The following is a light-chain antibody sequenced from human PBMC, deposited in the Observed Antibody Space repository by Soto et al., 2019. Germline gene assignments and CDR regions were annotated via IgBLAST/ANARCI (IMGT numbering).Light chain of an antibody. V-gene: IGLV1-40*01. CDR3: PSYDSSLSAYV. CDR2: GNS. CDR1: RSNIGAGYY. Sequence: QSVLTQPPSVSGAPGQRVTISCTGSRSNIGAGYYVHWYQQLPGTAPKLLIYGNSNRPSGVPDRFSGSMSGTSASLAITGLQAEDEADYYCPSYDSSLSAYVFATGTKVT. J-gene: IGLJ1*01.